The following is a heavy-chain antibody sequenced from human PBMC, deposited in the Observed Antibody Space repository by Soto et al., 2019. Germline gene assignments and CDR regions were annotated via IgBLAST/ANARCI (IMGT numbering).Heavy chain of an antibody. V-gene: IGHV1-69*13. Sequence: ASVKISCKASGGTFSSYAISWVRQAPGQGLEWMGGIIPIFGTANYAQEFQGRVTITADESTSTAYMELSSLRSEDTAVYYCARGGFWSGYYYHLDYWGQGTLVTVSS. D-gene: IGHD3-3*01. J-gene: IGHJ4*02. CDR1: GGTFSSYA. CDR2: IIPIFGTA. CDR3: ARGGFWSGYYYHLDY.